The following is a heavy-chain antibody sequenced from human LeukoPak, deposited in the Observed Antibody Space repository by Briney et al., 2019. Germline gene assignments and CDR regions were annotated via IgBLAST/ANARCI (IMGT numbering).Heavy chain of an antibody. CDR1: GFTFSISA. Sequence: GGSLRLSCAASGFTFSISAMSWVRQAQGKRLEWVSGISGSVVSTYYADSVKGRFTISRDNSKNTLYLQMNSLRAEDTAVYYCAKGSLSGGTHYFDFWGQGTLVTVSS. J-gene: IGHJ4*02. CDR3: AKGSLSGGTHYFDF. V-gene: IGHV3-23*01. D-gene: IGHD2-15*01. CDR2: ISGSVVST.